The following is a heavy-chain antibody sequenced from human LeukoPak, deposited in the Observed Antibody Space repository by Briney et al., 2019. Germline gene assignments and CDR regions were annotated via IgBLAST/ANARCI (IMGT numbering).Heavy chain of an antibody. D-gene: IGHD2-2*01. Sequence: SETLSLTCTVSGGSIMGFYWSWIRQPAGKGLEWIGRIHTSGSTNYNPSLKSRVTMSIDTSKNQFSLNLTSVTAADTAVYFCARRATSSNWYFDLWGRGTLVTVSS. CDR1: GGSIMGFY. CDR3: ARRATSSNWYFDL. CDR2: IHTSGST. V-gene: IGHV4-4*07. J-gene: IGHJ2*01.